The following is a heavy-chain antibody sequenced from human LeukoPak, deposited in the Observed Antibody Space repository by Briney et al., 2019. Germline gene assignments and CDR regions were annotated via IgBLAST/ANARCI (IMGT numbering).Heavy chain of an antibody. CDR3: TRIWHYDILTGYEDAFDI. V-gene: IGHV3-49*04. CDR1: GFTFGDYA. D-gene: IGHD3-9*01. CDR2: IRSKAYGGTT. Sequence: GGSLRLSCTASGFTFGDYAMSWVRQAPGKRLEWVGFIRSKAYGGTTEYAASVKGRFTISRDDSKSIAYLQMNSLKTEDTAVYYCTRIWHYDILTGYEDAFDIWGQGTMVTVSS. J-gene: IGHJ3*02.